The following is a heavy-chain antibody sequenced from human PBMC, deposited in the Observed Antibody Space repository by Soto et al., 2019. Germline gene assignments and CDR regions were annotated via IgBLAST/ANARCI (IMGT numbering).Heavy chain of an antibody. CDR3: ARVCSSTSCYGGFPYPFDY. CDR1: GGSISSYY. Sequence: SETLSLTCTVSGGSISSYYWSWIRQPPGKGLEWIGYIYYSGSTNYNPFLKSRVTISVDTSKNQFSLKLSSVTAADTAVYYCARVCSSTSCYGGFPYPFDYWGQGTLVTVSS. J-gene: IGHJ4*02. D-gene: IGHD2-2*01. CDR2: IYYSGST. V-gene: IGHV4-59*01.